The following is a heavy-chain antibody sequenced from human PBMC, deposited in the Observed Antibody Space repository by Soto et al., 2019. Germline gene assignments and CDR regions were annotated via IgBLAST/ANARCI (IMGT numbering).Heavy chain of an antibody. CDR3: GRKFYDSSVYYYAY. Sequence: QMQLQESGPGLVKPSETLSLTCTVSGGSISSSSYYWGWIRQPPGQGLEWLGTIYSLGNTYYNPSLKSRVTIPVEKSKSQLFLKLGFVTAPDRVVYYCGRKFYDSSVYYYAYWAKEPLVPVSS. V-gene: IGHV4-39*01. CDR2: IYSLGNT. CDR1: GGSISSSSYY. D-gene: IGHD3-22*01. J-gene: IGHJ4*02.